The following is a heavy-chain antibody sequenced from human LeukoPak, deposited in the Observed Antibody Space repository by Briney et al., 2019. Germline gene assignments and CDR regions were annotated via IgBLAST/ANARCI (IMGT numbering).Heavy chain of an antibody. CDR3: ARGHEVGAADY. V-gene: IGHV4-31*03. CDR2: VYYSGYT. CDR1: GASVTSGYY. Sequence: SQTLSLTCTVSGASVTSGYYWSWIRLLPGKGPEWIAYVYYSGYTQYNPSLKSRFTISIDTSQNQFSLRLTSVTAADTAVYYCARGHEVGAADYWGQGTLVTVSS. J-gene: IGHJ4*02. D-gene: IGHD1-26*01.